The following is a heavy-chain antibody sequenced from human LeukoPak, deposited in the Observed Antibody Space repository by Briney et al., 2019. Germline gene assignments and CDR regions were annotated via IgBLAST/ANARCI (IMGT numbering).Heavy chain of an antibody. V-gene: IGHV4-38-2*02. D-gene: IGHD3-10*01. J-gene: IGHJ6*03. Sequence: SETLSLTCTVSGYSISSGYYWGWIRQPPGKGLEWIGEINHSGSTNYNPSLKSRVTISVDTSKNQFSLKLSSVTAADTAVYYCARLFYYGSGSYYYYYYYYMDVWGKGTTVTISS. CDR2: INHSGST. CDR1: GYSISSGYY. CDR3: ARLFYYGSGSYYYYYYYYMDV.